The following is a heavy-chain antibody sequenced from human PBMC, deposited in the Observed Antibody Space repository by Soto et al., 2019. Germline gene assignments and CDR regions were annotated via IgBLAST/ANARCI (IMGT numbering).Heavy chain of an antibody. CDR3: ARGQIMITFGGVIVCDAFDI. CDR2: INHSGST. CDR1: GGSFSGYY. J-gene: IGHJ3*02. D-gene: IGHD3-16*02. V-gene: IGHV4-34*01. Sequence: QVQLQQWGAGLLKPSETLSLTCAVYGGSFSGYYWSWIRQPPGKGLEWIGEINHSGSTNYNPSLKIRVTLSVDTSKNQFSLKLSSVTAADTAVYYCARGQIMITFGGVIVCDAFDIWGQGTMVTVSS.